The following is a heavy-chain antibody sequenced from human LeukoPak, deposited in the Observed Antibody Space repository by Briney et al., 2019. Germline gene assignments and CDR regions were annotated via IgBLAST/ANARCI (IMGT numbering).Heavy chain of an antibody. CDR1: GYKYSDYY. CDR3: ARVDRLYERTYPAGYDI. J-gene: IGHJ3*02. CDR2: INPHSGGT. Sequence: ASVKVSCKASGYKYSDYYIHWVRHAPGQGLEWMGWINPHSGGTRYAPKFQGRVTMSSDTSINTVYMEMRSLRSDDTAVFYCARVDRLYERTYPAGYDIWGQGTRVTVSS. D-gene: IGHD6-25*01. V-gene: IGHV1-2*02.